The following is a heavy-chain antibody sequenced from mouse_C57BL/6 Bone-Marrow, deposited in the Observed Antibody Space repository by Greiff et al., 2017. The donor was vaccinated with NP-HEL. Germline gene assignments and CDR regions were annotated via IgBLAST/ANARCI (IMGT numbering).Heavy chain of an antibody. CDR2: LDPNSGSI. CDR3: ASRGYYGSSWYFDV. Sequence: QVQLQQPGAELVKPWASVKLSCKASCYTFPSYWMHWVKQRPGRGLALIGRLDPNSGSIKYNENFKSKSTLTVDKPSSTAYMQLSSLTSEDSAVYYCASRGYYGSSWYFDVWGTGTTVTVSP. CDR1: CYTFPSYW. V-gene: IGHV1-72*01. D-gene: IGHD1-1*01. J-gene: IGHJ1*03.